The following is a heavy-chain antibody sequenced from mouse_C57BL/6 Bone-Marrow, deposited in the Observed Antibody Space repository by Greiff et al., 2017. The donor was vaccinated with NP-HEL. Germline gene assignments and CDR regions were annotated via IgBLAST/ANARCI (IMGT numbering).Heavy chain of an antibody. CDR1: GFTFSDAW. Sequence: EVKLVESGGGLVQPGGSMKLSCAASGFTFSDAWMDWVRQSPEKGLEWVAEIRNKANNHSTYYAESVKGRFTISRDDSKSSVYLQMNSLRAEDTGIYYCTGTYYSIPAWFAYWGQGTLVTVSA. D-gene: IGHD2-5*01. CDR3: TGTYYSIPAWFAY. V-gene: IGHV6-6*01. J-gene: IGHJ3*01. CDR2: IRNKANNHST.